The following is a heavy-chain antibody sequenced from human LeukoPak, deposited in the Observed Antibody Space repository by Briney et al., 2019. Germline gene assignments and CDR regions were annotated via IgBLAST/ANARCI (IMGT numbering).Heavy chain of an antibody. CDR3: TSNPAWSGYVFDY. CDR2: INWNGGTT. Sequence: GGCLRLSXVASGFTFDEYGMSWVRPAPGKGLEWVSVINWNGGTTGYADSVKGLFTISRDNAKNSLYLQMNSLRADDTALYYCTSNPAWSGYVFDYWGQGTLVTVSS. J-gene: IGHJ4*02. V-gene: IGHV3-20*04. D-gene: IGHD3-3*01. CDR1: GFTFDEYG.